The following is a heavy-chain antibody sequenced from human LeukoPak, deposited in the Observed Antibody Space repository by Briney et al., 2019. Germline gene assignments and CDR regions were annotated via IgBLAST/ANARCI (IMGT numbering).Heavy chain of an antibody. Sequence: GGSLRLSCAASGFTFSSYSMNWGRQAPGKGLEWVAFIQSDGRKTWYADSVKGRFSISGDVSKNAMYLQMNNLRAEDTAVYYCANDFWSAPQDYWGQGTLVAVS. CDR2: IQSDGRKT. CDR3: ANDFWSAPQDY. J-gene: IGHJ4*02. V-gene: IGHV3-30*02. CDR1: GFTFSSYS. D-gene: IGHD3-3*01.